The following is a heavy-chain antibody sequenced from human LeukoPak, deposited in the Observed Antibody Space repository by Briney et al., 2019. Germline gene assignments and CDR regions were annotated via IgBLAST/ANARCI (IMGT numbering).Heavy chain of an antibody. D-gene: IGHD3-10*01. J-gene: IGHJ4*02. CDR3: AKPGWFGELSRFDY. V-gene: IGHV3-23*01. Sequence: GGSLRLSCAASGFTFSSYAMSWVRQAPGKGLEWVSAISGGGGSTYYADSVKGRFTISRDNSKNTLYLQMNSLRAEDTAVYYCAKPGWFGELSRFDYWGQGTLVTVSS. CDR2: ISGGGGST. CDR1: GFTFSSYA.